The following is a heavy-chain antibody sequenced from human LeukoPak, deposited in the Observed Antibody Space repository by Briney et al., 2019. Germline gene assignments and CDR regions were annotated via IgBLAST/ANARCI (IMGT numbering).Heavy chain of an antibody. CDR3: AKATRYQLLYPDAFDI. Sequence: GASVKVSCKASGGTFSSYAISWVRQAPGQGLEWMGGIIPIFGTADYAQKSQGRVTITADESTSTAYMELSSLRSEDTAVYYCAKATRYQLLYPDAFDIWGQGTMVTVSS. CDR2: IIPIFGTA. CDR1: GGTFSSYA. J-gene: IGHJ3*02. D-gene: IGHD2-2*02. V-gene: IGHV1-69*13.